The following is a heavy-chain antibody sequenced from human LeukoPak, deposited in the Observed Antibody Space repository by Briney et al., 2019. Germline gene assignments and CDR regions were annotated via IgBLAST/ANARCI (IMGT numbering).Heavy chain of an antibody. CDR3: ARARDGHINNWFDP. J-gene: IGHJ5*02. CDR2: IYYSGST. V-gene: IGHV4-61*08. Sequence: SETLSLTCTVPGGSISSGDYYWSWIRQPPGKGLEWIGYIYYSGSTNYNPSLKSRVTISVDTSKNQFSLKMSSVTAADTAVYYCARARDGHINNWFDPWGQGTLVTVSS. CDR1: GGSISSGDYY. D-gene: IGHD5-24*01.